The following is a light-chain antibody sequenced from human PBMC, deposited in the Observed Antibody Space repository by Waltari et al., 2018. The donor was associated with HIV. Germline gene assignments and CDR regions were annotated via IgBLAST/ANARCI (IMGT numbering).Light chain of an antibody. CDR2: DVT. CDR1: SSDIGAYNY. J-gene: IGLJ2*01. CDR3: ASHAGSKDI. V-gene: IGLV2-8*01. Sequence: QSALTQPPSASGSPGQSVTISCTGTSSDIGAYNYVAWYQQYPGQAPKLMIYDVTKRPSGVPDRCSGSKSGNTASLTGSGLQAEDEADYYCASHAGSKDIFGGGTKLTVL.